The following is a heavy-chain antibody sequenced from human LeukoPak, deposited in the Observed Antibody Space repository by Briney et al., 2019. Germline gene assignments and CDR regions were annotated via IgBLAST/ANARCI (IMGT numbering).Heavy chain of an antibody. V-gene: IGHV4-39*01. CDR2: IYYTGST. CDR3: VRQEYSSSWY. CDR1: GGSISDRGHY. Sequence: SETLSLTCIVSGGSISDRGHYWGGIRQPQGRGLEWIGSIYYTGSTYYNPSLKSRVTISVDTSKNQFSLKLSSVTAADTAVYYCVRQEYSSSWYWGQGTLVTVSS. J-gene: IGHJ4*02. D-gene: IGHD6-6*01.